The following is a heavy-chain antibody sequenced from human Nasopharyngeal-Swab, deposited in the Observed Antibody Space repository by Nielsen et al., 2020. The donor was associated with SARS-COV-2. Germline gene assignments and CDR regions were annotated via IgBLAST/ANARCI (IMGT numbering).Heavy chain of an antibody. CDR3: ARDRVGWLQLSPEAFDI. V-gene: IGHV3-33*01. CDR1: GFTFSSYG. J-gene: IGHJ3*02. CDR2: IWYDGSYK. Sequence: GGSLRLSCTVSGFTFSSYGMHWVRQAPGKGLEWVAVIWYDGSYKYYGDSVKGRFTISRDNSKNTLYLEMNNLRVEDTAVYYCARDRVGWLQLSPEAFDIWGQGTMVTV. D-gene: IGHD5-24*01.